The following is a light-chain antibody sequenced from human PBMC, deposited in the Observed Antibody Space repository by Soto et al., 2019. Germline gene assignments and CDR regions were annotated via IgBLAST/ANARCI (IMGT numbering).Light chain of an antibody. CDR3: QQYGSAPPT. CDR2: GAS. CDR1: QSVSSSY. V-gene: IGKV3-20*01. J-gene: IGKJ2*01. Sequence: EIVLTQSPGTLSLSPGERATLSCRASQSVSSSYLAWYQQKPGQAPRLLIYGASSRATGIPARFSGSGSGADFTLTISSLEPEDLAVYYGQQYGSAPPTFGQGTKLEIK.